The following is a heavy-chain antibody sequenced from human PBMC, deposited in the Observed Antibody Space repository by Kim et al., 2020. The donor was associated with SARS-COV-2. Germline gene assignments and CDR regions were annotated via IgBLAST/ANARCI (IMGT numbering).Heavy chain of an antibody. Sequence: GGSLRLSCVGSGFAFSSYFMSWARQAPGKGLEWVATIKRDGTEKYYVDSVKGRFTISRDNAKNTLYLQMNSLGAGDTAVYYCARDHYTSGHLVFGYWGQGALVTVSS. CDR3: ARDHYTSGHLVFGY. V-gene: IGHV3-7*01. J-gene: IGHJ4*02. D-gene: IGHD4-4*01. CDR2: IKRDGTEK. CDR1: GFAFSSYF.